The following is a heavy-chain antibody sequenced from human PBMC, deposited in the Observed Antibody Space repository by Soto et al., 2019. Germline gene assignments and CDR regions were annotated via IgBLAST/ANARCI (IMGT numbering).Heavy chain of an antibody. CDR3: AYSRYTGSGVDY. CDR2: IYWDDDK. V-gene: IGHV2-5*02. J-gene: IGHJ4*02. CDR1: GFSLSTSGVG. D-gene: IGHD3-10*01. Sequence: QITLKESSPTLVKPTQTLTLTCTFSGFSLSTSGVGVGWIRQPPGKALEWLALIYWDDDKRYSPSLKSRLTITKDTSKNQVVLTMTNMDPVDTATYYCAYSRYTGSGVDYWGQGTLVTVSS.